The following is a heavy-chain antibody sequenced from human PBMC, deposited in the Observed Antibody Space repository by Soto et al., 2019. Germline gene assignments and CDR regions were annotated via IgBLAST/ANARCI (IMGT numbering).Heavy chain of an antibody. CDR2: IIPIFGTA. CDR3: ARVRSYCGGDCYPNRNRWEDGGYYFDY. CDR1: GGTFSSYA. Sequence: QVQLVQSGAEVKKPGSSVKVSCKASGGTFSSYAISWVRQAPGQGLEWMGGIIPIFGTANYAQKFQGRVTITAEESTSTAYMELSSLRSEDTAVYYCARVRSYCGGDCYPNRNRWEDGGYYFDYWGQGTLVTVSS. D-gene: IGHD2-21*02. J-gene: IGHJ4*02. V-gene: IGHV1-69*12.